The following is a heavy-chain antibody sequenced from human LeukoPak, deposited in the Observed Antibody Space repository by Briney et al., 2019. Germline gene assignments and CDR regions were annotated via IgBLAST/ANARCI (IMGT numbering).Heavy chain of an antibody. Sequence: EASVKVSCKASGYTFIGYYIHWVRQAPGQGLEWMGWINPNSGGTNYAQKFQGRVTMTRDTSISTAYMELSRLRSDDTAVYYCASAYSYGPGTFDYWGQGTLVTVSS. J-gene: IGHJ4*02. CDR1: GYTFIGYY. D-gene: IGHD5-18*01. CDR2: INPNSGGT. CDR3: ASAYSYGPGTFDY. V-gene: IGHV1-2*02.